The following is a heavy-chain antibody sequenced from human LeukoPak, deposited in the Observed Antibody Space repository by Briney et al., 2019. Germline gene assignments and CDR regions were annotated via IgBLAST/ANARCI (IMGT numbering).Heavy chain of an antibody. V-gene: IGHV4-39*07. CDR1: GDSISSSDHY. CDR2: VSQSGNT. CDR3: TRDTGTTGEVKFDP. D-gene: IGHD4-17*01. J-gene: IGHJ5*02. Sequence: SETLSLTCTLSGDSISSSDHYWVWIRQSPGKGLEWIGSVSQSGNTYYKSSLKSRVTVSIDTSKSQFSLNLMSVTAADTAVYYCTRDTGTTGEVKFDPWGQGTLVTVSS.